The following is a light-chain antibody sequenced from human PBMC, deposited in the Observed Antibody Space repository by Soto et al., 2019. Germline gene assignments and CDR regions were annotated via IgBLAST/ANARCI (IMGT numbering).Light chain of an antibody. CDR2: AAS. V-gene: IGKV3-15*01. CDR1: QSVSSSY. J-gene: IGKJ1*01. Sequence: DIVLAQYPCTLSSSPGERSTLSCMAIQSVSSSYLSWYQQKPGQAPRLLIYAASIRAAYFPARFSGSGSGTEFTLTISGLQYADFAVYYCQQYNNWPPRTVGHGTKVEIK. CDR3: QQYNNWPPRT.